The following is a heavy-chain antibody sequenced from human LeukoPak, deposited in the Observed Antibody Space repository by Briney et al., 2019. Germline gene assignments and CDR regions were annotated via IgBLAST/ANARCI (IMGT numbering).Heavy chain of an antibody. CDR1: GYTFTSYG. CDR2: ISAYNGNT. Sequence: ASVKVSCKASGYTFTSYGISWVRQAPGQGLEWMGWISAYNGNTNYAQKLQGRVTMTTDTSTSTAYMELRSLRSDDTAVYYCASSLVPDCIVGAASFDYWGQGTLVTVSS. CDR3: ASSLVPDCIVGAASFDY. V-gene: IGHV1-18*01. D-gene: IGHD1-26*01. J-gene: IGHJ4*02.